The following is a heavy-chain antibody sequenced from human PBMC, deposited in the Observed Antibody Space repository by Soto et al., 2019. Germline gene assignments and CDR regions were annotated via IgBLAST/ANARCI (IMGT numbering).Heavy chain of an antibody. V-gene: IGHV4-30-4*01. D-gene: IGHD5-12*01. J-gene: IGHJ4*02. Sequence: LSLTCTVSGGSISSGDYYWSWIRQPPGKGLEWIGYIYYSGSTYYNPSLKSRVTISVDTSKNQFSLKLSSVTAADTAVYYCARESRITGWLRFDYWGQGTLVTVSS. CDR2: IYYSGST. CDR1: GGSISSGDYY. CDR3: ARESRITGWLRFDY.